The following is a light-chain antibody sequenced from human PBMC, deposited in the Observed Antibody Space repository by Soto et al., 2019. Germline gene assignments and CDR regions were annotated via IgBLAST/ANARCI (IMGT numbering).Light chain of an antibody. CDR1: QSVSAY. V-gene: IGKV3-20*01. CDR2: GTS. J-gene: IGKJ5*01. Sequence: VLTQSPVTLSLSPGDRATLSCRASQSVSAYLGWYQQKPGQAPRLLIYGTSSRATGIPDRFSGSGSGTDFTLTISRLEPEDFAVYYCQQYGNSPITFGQGTRLEIK. CDR3: QQYGNSPIT.